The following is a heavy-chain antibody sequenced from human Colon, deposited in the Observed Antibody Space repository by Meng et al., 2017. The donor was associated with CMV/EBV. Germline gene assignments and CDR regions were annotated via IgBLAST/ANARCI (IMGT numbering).Heavy chain of an antibody. J-gene: IGHJ6*02. V-gene: IGHV3-53*01. D-gene: IGHD2-2*01. Sequence: GGSLRLSCAVSGFTVANNFMTWVRQAPGKGLEWVSLSYNDGSTYYADSVKGRFTISRDTAKNTVYLRMNSLRPDDSAVYYCASTGCNNTNCPEDYYYSYGLGVWGQGTPVTVSS. CDR1: GFTVANNF. CDR3: ASTGCNNTNCPEDYYYSYGLGV. CDR2: SYNDGST.